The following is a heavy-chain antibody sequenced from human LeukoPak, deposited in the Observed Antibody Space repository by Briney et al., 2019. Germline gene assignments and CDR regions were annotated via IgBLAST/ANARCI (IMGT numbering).Heavy chain of an antibody. CDR1: GLTFSIYA. J-gene: IGHJ1*01. Sequence: PGGSLRLSCAASGLTFSIYAMDWVRQAPGKGLEWVALISYDGNNKYYADSVKGRFTISRDNSKNTLYLQMNSLRAEDTAIYYCARSYYDSTGYYLAEYFQHWGQGTLVTVSS. CDR2: ISYDGNNK. V-gene: IGHV3-30-3*01. CDR3: ARSYYDSTGYYLAEYFQH. D-gene: IGHD3-22*01.